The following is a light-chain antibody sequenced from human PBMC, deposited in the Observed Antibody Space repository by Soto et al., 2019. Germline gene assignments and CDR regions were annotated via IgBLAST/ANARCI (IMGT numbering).Light chain of an antibody. CDR1: SSDVGGYNF. J-gene: IGLJ2*01. CDR2: EVT. Sequence: QSALTQPPSASGSPGQSVTISCTGTSSDVGGYNFVSWYQQHPGKAPKLMIFEVTKRPSGVPDRFSGSKSGHTASLTVSGLQAEDEADYYCTSYAGSNSVVFGGGTTLTVL. CDR3: TSYAGSNSVV. V-gene: IGLV2-8*01.